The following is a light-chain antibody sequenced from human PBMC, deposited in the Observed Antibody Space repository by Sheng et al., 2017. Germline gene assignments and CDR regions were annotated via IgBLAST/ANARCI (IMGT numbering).Light chain of an antibody. Sequence: SYELTQPPSVSVSPGQTASITCSGNKLGDKYASWYQKKAGQSPVLVIYQDNKRPSGIPERFSGSNSGNTATLTISGTQAMDEADYYCQAWDSSTVVFGGGTKLTVL. CDR2: QDN. V-gene: IGLV3-1*01. J-gene: IGLJ2*01. CDR1: KLGDKY. CDR3: QAWDSSTVV.